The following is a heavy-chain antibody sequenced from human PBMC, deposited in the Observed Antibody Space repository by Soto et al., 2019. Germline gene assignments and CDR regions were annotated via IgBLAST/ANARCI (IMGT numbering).Heavy chain of an antibody. V-gene: IGHV1-46*01. CDR2: INPSGGST. CDR3: ARRAAAATPDY. D-gene: IGHD6-13*01. CDR1: GYTFTSDY. Sequence: QVQLVQSGAEVKKPGASVKVSCKASGYTFTSDYMHWVRQAPGQGLEWMGIINPSGGSTSYAQKFQGRVTMTRDTSTSTVYMELSSLRSEDTAVYYCARRAAAATPDYWGQGTLVTVSS. J-gene: IGHJ4*02.